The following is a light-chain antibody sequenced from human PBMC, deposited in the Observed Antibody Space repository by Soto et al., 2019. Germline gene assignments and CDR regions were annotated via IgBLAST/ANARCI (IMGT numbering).Light chain of an antibody. J-gene: IGLJ3*02. CDR3: SSYTPTTWV. CDR1: SSDVGTNKY. CDR2: EVF. Sequence: QSALTQPASVSGSPGQSITISCTGTSSDVGTNKYVSWYQQHPGKAPQLIIYEVFNRPSGVSNRFSVSKSGNTASLTISGLQAEDEADYYCSSYTPTTWVFGGGTMLTVL. V-gene: IGLV2-14*01.